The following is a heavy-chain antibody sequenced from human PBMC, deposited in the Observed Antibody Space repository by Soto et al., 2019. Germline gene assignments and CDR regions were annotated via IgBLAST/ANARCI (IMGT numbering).Heavy chain of an antibody. CDR2: IYYSGST. CDR1: GGSISSSSYY. CDR3: SCYGYLLAAAGFDY. J-gene: IGHJ4*02. V-gene: IGHV4-39*01. D-gene: IGHD6-13*01. Sequence: SETLSLTCTVSGGSISSSSYYWGWIRQPPGKGLEWIGSIYYSGSTYYNPSLKSRVTISVDTSKNQFSLKLSSVTAADTAVYYCSCYGYLLAAAGFDYWGQGTLVPVSS.